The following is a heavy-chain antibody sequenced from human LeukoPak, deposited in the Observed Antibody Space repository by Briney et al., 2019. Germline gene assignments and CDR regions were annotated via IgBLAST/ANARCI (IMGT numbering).Heavy chain of an antibody. CDR2: IIPIFGTA. CDR3: ARGLRIAAAGYDAFDI. Sequence: SVKVSCKASGGTFSSYAISWVRQAPGRGLEWMGGIIPIFGTANYAQKFQGRVTITADESTSTAYMELSSLRSEDTAVYYCARGLRIAAAGYDAFDIWGQGTMVTVSS. D-gene: IGHD6-13*01. CDR1: GGTFSSYA. J-gene: IGHJ3*02. V-gene: IGHV1-69*13.